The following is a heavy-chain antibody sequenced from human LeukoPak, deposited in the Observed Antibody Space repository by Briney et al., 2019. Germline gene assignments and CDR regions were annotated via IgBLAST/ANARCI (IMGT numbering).Heavy chain of an antibody. Sequence: SETLSLTCTVSGASVNSYYWDWIRQPPGKGLEWIGGISDSGRTYYNPSLKSRVTISLGTSNNQFSLRLTSVTAADSAMYYWTKGYYEPFDFWGEGTLVTVSS. CDR2: ISDSGRT. CDR3: TKGYYEPFDF. J-gene: IGHJ4*02. CDR1: GASVNSYY. D-gene: IGHD3-22*01. V-gene: IGHV4-59*02.